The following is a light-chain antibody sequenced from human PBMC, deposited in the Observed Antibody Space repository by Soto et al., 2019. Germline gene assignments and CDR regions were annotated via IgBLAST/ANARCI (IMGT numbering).Light chain of an antibody. Sequence: QSVLTQPPSASGTPGQTVTISCSGSNSNIGSNYVCWYQQLPGTAPKLLIYRNNHRPSGVPDRFSGSKSGTSASLAISGLRCEDEADYYCSTWDDSLPGIVVFGGGTKLTVL. J-gene: IGLJ2*01. CDR1: NSNIGSNY. V-gene: IGLV1-47*01. CDR2: RNN. CDR3: STWDDSLPGIVV.